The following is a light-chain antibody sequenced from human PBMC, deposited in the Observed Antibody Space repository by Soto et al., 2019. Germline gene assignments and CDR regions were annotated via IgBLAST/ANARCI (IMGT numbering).Light chain of an antibody. CDR2: GAS. CDR1: QSVNSNY. Sequence: EIVLTQSPGTLSLSPGERATLSCRASQSVNSNYLAWYQRKPGQAPRLLIYGASNRAIDLPYRFSASGSGTDFTLTITRLEAEDFAVYYCQQYDSTPPTFGQGTKVEVK. J-gene: IGKJ1*01. V-gene: IGKV3-20*01. CDR3: QQYDSTPPT.